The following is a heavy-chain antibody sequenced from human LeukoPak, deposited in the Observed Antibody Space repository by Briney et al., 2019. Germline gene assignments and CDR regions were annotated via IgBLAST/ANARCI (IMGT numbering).Heavy chain of an antibody. CDR2: INPSGGST. J-gene: IGHJ4*02. Sequence: ASVKVSCKASGYTFTGYYMHWVRQAPGQGLEWMGIINPSGGSTSYAQKFQGRVTMTRDTSTSTVYMELSSLRSEDTAVYYCARSPDYCSSTSCYLGYFDYWGQGTLVTVSS. D-gene: IGHD2-2*01. CDR1: GYTFTGYY. V-gene: IGHV1-46*01. CDR3: ARSPDYCSSTSCYLGYFDY.